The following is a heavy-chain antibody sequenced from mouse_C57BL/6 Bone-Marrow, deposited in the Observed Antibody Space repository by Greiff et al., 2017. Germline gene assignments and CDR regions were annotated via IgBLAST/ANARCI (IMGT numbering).Heavy chain of an antibody. CDR1: GFTFSDAW. Sequence: EVQLVESGGGLVQPGGSMKLSCAASGFTFSDAWMDWVRQSPEKGLEWVAEIRNKANNHATYYAESVKGRFTISRDDSKSSVYLQMNSLRAEDTGIYYCTPLNYYGSSYPFAYWGQGTLVTVSA. J-gene: IGHJ3*01. V-gene: IGHV6-6*01. D-gene: IGHD1-1*01. CDR3: TPLNYYGSSYPFAY. CDR2: IRNKANNHAT.